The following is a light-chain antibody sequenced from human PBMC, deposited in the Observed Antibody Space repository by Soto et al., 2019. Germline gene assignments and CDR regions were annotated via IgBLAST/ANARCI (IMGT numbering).Light chain of an antibody. Sequence: IVLTQSPVTLSLSPGERATLSCRTSQSITSRYLAWYQQKPGQAPRLLIYGASTRATGIPARFSGSGSGTEFTLTISSLQPDDFATYYRQQYHSYPWTFGQGTKVDIK. CDR3: QQYHSYPWT. CDR2: GAS. CDR1: QSITSRY. V-gene: IGKV3-20*01. J-gene: IGKJ1*01.